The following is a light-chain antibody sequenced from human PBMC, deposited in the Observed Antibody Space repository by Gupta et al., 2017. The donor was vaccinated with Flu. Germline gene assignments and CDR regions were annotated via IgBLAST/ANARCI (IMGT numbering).Light chain of an antibody. Sequence: SYVLSQPPSVLVAPGQTARPTGEANNSVGKVVHWYQQRPGQAPALVVYDIADRPSGIPERFSGSNSGDTATLTISRVEAGDEADYYCQVWDNDSDHYVFGAGTKVTVL. CDR1: NSVGKV. CDR2: DIA. CDR3: QVWDNDSDHYV. J-gene: IGLJ1*01. V-gene: IGLV3-21*02.